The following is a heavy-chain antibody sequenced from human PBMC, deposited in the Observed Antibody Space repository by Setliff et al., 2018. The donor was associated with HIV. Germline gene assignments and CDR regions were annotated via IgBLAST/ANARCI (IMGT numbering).Heavy chain of an antibody. CDR3: TTRLSGSYIPNWFDP. D-gene: IGHD1-26*01. Sequence: GGSLRLSCAASGLTFSDTWMTWVRQAPGKGLEWVGRIKSKEDGGTREYAAPVKGRFIISRDDSKDTLYLQMNSLKIEDTAVYYCTTRLSGSYIPNWFDPWAREPWSPSPQ. CDR1: GLTFSDTW. J-gene: IGHJ5*02. V-gene: IGHV3-15*01. CDR2: IKSKEDGGTR.